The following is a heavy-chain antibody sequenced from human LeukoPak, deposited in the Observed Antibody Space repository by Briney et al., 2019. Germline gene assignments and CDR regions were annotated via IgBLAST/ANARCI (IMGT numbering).Heavy chain of an antibody. Sequence: ASVKVSCKASGYTFSTHGISWVRQAPGRGLEWMGWISGNNGNTHYAQKIQGRVTMTTDTSTSTAYMELRSLRSDDTAVYYCARLYDFRSGYYPHFDYWGQGTLVTVSS. J-gene: IGHJ4*02. CDR3: ARLYDFRSGYYPHFDY. CDR2: ISGNNGNT. V-gene: IGHV1-18*01. CDR1: GYTFSTHG. D-gene: IGHD3-3*01.